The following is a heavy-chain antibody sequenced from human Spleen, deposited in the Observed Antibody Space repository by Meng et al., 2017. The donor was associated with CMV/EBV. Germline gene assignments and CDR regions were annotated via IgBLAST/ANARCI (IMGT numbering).Heavy chain of an antibody. V-gene: IGHV3-21*01. Sequence: GESLKISCAASGFTFSNFSMIWVRQAPGKGLEYVSSISSSTYYKYYADSVKGRFTISRDNAKKSLYLQMNSLRAEDTAVHYCARAGYSSGWYYFDYWGQGTLVTVSS. CDR3: ARAGYSSGWYYFDY. CDR2: ISSSTYYK. CDR1: GFTFSNFS. D-gene: IGHD6-19*01. J-gene: IGHJ4*02.